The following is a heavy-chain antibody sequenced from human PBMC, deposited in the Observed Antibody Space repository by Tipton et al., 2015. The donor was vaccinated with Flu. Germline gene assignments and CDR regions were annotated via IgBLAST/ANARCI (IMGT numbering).Heavy chain of an antibody. Sequence: TLSLTCAVSGDYINRASYWGWIRPTPGKGLEWIGTLYHSWATYYNPSLKSRVTLSLDTSQRQFSLKLNSVTAADTAVYYCARRDYGTYVSEPKSGFDPWGQGTPVTV. CDR2: LYHSWAT. D-gene: IGHD4-11*01. CDR3: ARRDYGTYVSEPKSGFDP. J-gene: IGHJ5*02. V-gene: IGHV4-38-2*01. CDR1: GDYINRASY.